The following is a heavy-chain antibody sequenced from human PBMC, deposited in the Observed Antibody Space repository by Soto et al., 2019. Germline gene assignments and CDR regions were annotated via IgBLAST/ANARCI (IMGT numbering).Heavy chain of an antibody. J-gene: IGHJ6*02. CDR3: ASLWNSYFDVWSGYYYYYYGMDV. D-gene: IGHD3-3*01. CDR2: IKQDGSEK. V-gene: IGHV3-7*05. Sequence: GGSLRLSCAASGFTFSSYWMSWVRQAPGKGLEWVANIKQDGSEKYYVDSVKGRFTISRDNAKNSLYLQMNSLRAEDTAVYYCASLWNSYFDVWSGYYYYYYGMDVWGQGTTVTVS. CDR1: GFTFSSYW.